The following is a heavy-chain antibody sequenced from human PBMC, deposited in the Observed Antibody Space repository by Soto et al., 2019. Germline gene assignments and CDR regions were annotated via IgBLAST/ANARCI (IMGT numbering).Heavy chain of an antibody. J-gene: IGHJ4*02. CDR3: ARKSNSDTSGYDYFDY. V-gene: IGHV3-21*06. Sequence: EGQLVESGGGLVEPGGSLRLSCAASGFIFSSSDMTWVRQAPGKGLEYVSSINYNGIYTFYAEPAKGRFTISRDNAKNSLYLQMYSLTAEDTAVYFCARKSNSDTSGYDYFDYWGQGTLVFVSS. D-gene: IGHD3-22*01. CDR1: GFIFSSSD. CDR2: INYNGIYT.